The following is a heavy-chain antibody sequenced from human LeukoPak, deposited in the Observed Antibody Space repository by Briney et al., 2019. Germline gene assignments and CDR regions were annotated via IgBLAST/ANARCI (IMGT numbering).Heavy chain of an antibody. Sequence: AETLSLTCTVSGVSISSYYWSWIRQPPGKGLEWIGYIYYSGSTNYNPSLKSRVTISVDTSKNQFSLKLSSVTAADTAVYYCTSGTLSYYYMDVWGKGTTVTISS. J-gene: IGHJ6*03. CDR3: TSGTLSYYYMDV. V-gene: IGHV4-59*01. CDR1: GVSISSYY. D-gene: IGHD1-14*01. CDR2: IYYSGST.